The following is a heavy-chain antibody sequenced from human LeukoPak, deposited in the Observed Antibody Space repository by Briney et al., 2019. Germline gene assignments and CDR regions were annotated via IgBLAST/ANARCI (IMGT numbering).Heavy chain of an antibody. Sequence: ASVKVSCKASGYTFTSYDINWVRQATGQGLEWMGWMNPNSGNTSYAQKFQGRVTMTRNTSISTAYMELSSLRSEDTAVYYCARVSPVSPDAFDIWGQGTMVTVSS. D-gene: IGHD2-8*01. V-gene: IGHV1-8*01. CDR2: MNPNSGNT. CDR1: GYTFTSYD. J-gene: IGHJ3*02. CDR3: ARVSPVSPDAFDI.